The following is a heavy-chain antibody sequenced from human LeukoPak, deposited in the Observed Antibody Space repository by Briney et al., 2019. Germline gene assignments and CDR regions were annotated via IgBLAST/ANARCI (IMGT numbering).Heavy chain of an antibody. CDR2: INWNGGST. Sequence: PGGSLRLSCAASGFTFTNAWMSWVRQAPGKGLEWVSGINWNGGSTGYADSVKGRFTISRDNAKNSLYLQMNSLRAEDTALYYCARAHYGDFYNWFDPWGQGTLVTVSS. CDR1: GFTFTNAW. V-gene: IGHV3-20*04. D-gene: IGHD4-17*01. J-gene: IGHJ5*02. CDR3: ARAHYGDFYNWFDP.